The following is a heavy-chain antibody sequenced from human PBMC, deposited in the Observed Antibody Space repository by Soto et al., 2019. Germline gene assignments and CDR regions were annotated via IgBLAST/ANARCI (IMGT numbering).Heavy chain of an antibody. CDR1: GFTFSSYG. J-gene: IGHJ6*02. V-gene: IGHV3-33*01. CDR3: ARDEGSYGSGWYGMDV. D-gene: IGHD6-25*01. Sequence: QVQLVESGGDVVQPGRSLRLSCAASGFTFSSYGMHWVRQAPGKGLEWVAVIWYDGSNKYYADSVKGRFTISRDNSKNTLYVQMNSLRAEDTAVYYCARDEGSYGSGWYGMDVWGQGTTVTVSS. CDR2: IWYDGSNK.